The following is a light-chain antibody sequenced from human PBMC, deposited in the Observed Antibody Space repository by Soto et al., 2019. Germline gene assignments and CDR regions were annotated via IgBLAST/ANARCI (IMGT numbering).Light chain of an antibody. CDR1: SSDVGSYNL. J-gene: IGLJ3*02. V-gene: IGLV2-23*02. CDR3: CSYAGSSTFWV. CDR2: EVS. Sequence: SALTQRASVSGSPGQSITISCTGTSSDVGSYNLVSWYQQHPGKAPKLMIYEVSERPSGISNRFSGSKSGNTASLTISGLQAEDEADYYCCSYAGSSTFWVFGGGTKVTVL.